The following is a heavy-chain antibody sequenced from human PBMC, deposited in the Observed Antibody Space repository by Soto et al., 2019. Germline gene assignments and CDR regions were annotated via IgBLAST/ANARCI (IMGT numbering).Heavy chain of an antibody. Sequence: PSETLSLTCTVSGGSMNYYYWSWIRQPPGKGLEWIGYIYHSGTAEYNPSLKSRVTLSVDTSKSQFSLRMSSVTTADTAVYYCARDRAIISAPTKEYVFEIWGHVTMVTVSS. V-gene: IGHV4-59*01. CDR2: IYHSGTA. J-gene: IGHJ3*02. CDR1: GGSMNYYY. D-gene: IGHD5-12*01. CDR3: ARDRAIISAPTKEYVFEI.